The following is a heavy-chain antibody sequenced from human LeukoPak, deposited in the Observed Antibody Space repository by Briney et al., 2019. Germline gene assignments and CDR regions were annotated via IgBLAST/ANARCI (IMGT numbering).Heavy chain of an antibody. D-gene: IGHD3-22*01. CDR2: IYTSGST. J-gene: IGHJ5*02. CDR1: GGSISSGSYY. Sequence: SQTLSLTCTVSGGSISSGSYYWSWIRQLAGKGLEWIGRIYTSGSTNYNPSLKSRVTISVDTSKNQFSLKLSSVTAADTAVYYCARGGSSGNWFDPWGQGTLVTVSS. CDR3: ARGGSSGNWFDP. V-gene: IGHV4-61*02.